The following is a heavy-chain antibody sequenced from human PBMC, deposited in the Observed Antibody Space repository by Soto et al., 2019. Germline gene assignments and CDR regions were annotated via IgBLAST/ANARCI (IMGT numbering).Heavy chain of an antibody. Sequence: QVQLVQSGAEVKKPGSSVKVSCKASGGTFSSYSISWVRQAPGQGLEWMGRIIPILGIANYAQKLQGSVTITADKSTRTAYMELSSLRSEDTAVYYFSRGAAGIALAGPSYYFDYWGQGTLVTVSS. D-gene: IGHD6-19*01. CDR3: SRGAAGIALAGPSYYFDY. CDR1: GGTFSSYS. J-gene: IGHJ4*02. V-gene: IGHV1-69*02. CDR2: IIPILGIA.